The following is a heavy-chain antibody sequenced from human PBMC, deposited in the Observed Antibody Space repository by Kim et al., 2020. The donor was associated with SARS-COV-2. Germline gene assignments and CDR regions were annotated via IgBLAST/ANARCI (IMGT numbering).Heavy chain of an antibody. J-gene: IGHJ5*01. V-gene: IGHV1-69*13. CDR2: IIPISGNA. D-gene: IGHD1-1*01. CDR3: ARGFQYGRWTGSMVRVYS. CDR1: GCTFSSYA. Sequence: SVKVSCKASGCTFSSYAISWVRQAPGQGLEWMGGIIPISGNATYAQDFTGRVTFTVDDSTSTAYLQLSSLKSEDTAVYYCARGFQYGRWTGSMVRVYSW.